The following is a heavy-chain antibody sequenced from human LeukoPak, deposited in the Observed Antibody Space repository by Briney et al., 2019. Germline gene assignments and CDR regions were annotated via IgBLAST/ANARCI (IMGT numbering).Heavy chain of an antibody. CDR1: GGSISSGGYY. J-gene: IGHJ5*02. D-gene: IGHD3-10*01. Sequence: SETLSLTCTVSGGSISSGGYYWSWMRQHPGKGLEWIGYIYYSGGTSSNPSLKSRVTISVDTSKNQFSLKLTSVSAADTAVYHCARVHYGSGSYREIWFDPWGQGTLVTVSS. V-gene: IGHV4-31*03. CDR3: ARVHYGSGSYREIWFDP. CDR2: IYYSGGT.